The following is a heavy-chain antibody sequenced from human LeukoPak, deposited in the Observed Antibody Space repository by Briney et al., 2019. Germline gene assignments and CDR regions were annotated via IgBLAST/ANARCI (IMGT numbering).Heavy chain of an antibody. Sequence: PVGSLRLSCAASGFTFSSYSMNWVRQDAGKGLEWVSYISSSSTIYYAGSVKGRFTISRDNAKNALYLQMNSLRAEDTAVYYCARDRSSGWEWFDPWGQGTLVTVSS. CDR2: ISSSSTI. J-gene: IGHJ5*02. D-gene: IGHD6-19*01. CDR3: ARDRSSGWEWFDP. V-gene: IGHV3-48*01. CDR1: GFTFSSYS.